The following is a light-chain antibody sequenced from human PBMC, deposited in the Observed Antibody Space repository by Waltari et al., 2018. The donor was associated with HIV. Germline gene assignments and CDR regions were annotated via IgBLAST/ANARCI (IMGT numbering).Light chain of an antibody. V-gene: IGLV2-14*01. CDR2: EAA. J-gene: IGLJ2*01. CDR1: SSDVGAYNF. Sequence: GSPGQSIAISCTGTSSDVGAYNFVSWYQQHPDKAPKLLIYEAAHRPSGVSDRFSGSKSGNTASLTISGLQAEDEADYYCASYTTTTTPHMVFGGGTRL. CDR3: ASYTTTTTPHMV.